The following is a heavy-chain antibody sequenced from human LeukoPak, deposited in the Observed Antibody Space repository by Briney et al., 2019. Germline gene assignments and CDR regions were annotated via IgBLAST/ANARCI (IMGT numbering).Heavy chain of an antibody. V-gene: IGHV1-18*01. J-gene: IGHJ4*02. CDR2: ISAYNGNT. CDR1: GYTFTSYG. D-gene: IGHD2-2*01. Sequence: ASVKVSCKASGYTFTSYGISWVRQAPGQGLEWMGRISAYNGNTNYAQKLQGRVTMTTDTSTSTAYMELRSLRSDDTAVYYCARGGPFDHCSSTSCYDYWGQGTLVTVSS. CDR3: ARGGPFDHCSSTSCYDY.